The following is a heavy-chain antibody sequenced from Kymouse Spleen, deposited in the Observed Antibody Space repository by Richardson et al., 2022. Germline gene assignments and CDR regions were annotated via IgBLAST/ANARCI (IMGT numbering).Heavy chain of an antibody. Sequence: QVQLQQWGAGLLKPSETLSLTCAVYGGSFSGYYWSWIRQPPGKGLEWIGEINHSGSTNYNPSLKSRVTISVDTSKNQFSLKLSSVTAADTAVYYCARERCSSTSCQYYYYYYGMDVWGQGTTVTVSS. D-gene: IGHD2-2*02. V-gene: IGHV4-34*01. CDR1: GGSFSGYY. CDR3: ARERCSSTSCQYYYYYYGMDV. CDR2: INHSGST. J-gene: IGHJ6*02.